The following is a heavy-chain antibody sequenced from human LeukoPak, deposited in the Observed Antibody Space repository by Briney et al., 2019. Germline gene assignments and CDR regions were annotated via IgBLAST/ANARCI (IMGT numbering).Heavy chain of an antibody. V-gene: IGHV3-33*06. J-gene: IGHJ4*02. D-gene: IGHD4-17*01. CDR2: IWYDGSNK. CDR1: GFTSSSYG. Sequence: GGSLRLSCAASGFTSSSYGMHWVRQAPGKGLEWVAVIWYDGSNKYYADSVKGRFTISRDNFKNTLYLQMNSLRAEDTAVYYCAKAQDGDYVDYWGQGTLVTVSS. CDR3: AKAQDGDYVDY.